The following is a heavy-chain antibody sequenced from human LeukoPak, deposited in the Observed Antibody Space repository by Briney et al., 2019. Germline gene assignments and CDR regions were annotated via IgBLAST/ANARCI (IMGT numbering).Heavy chain of an antibody. V-gene: IGHV3-64*01. CDR2: ISSNGGIT. D-gene: IGHD3-10*01. CDR1: GFTFRNYA. CDR3: ARERGYGSGSYGY. J-gene: IGHJ4*02. Sequence: GGSLRLSCAASGFTFRNYAMHWVRQAPGKGLEYVSAISSNGGITYYANSVKGRFTISRDNSKNTLYLQMGSLRAEDMAVYYCARERGYGSGSYGYWGQGTLVTVSS.